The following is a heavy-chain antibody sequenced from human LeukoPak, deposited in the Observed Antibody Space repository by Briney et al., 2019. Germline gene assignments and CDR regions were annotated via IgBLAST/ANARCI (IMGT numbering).Heavy chain of an antibody. J-gene: IGHJ4*02. D-gene: IGHD3-10*01. V-gene: IGHV4-30-2*01. Sequence: PSQTLSLTCAVSGGSISSGGYSWSWIRHPPGKGLEWIGYIYHSGSTYYNPSLKSRVTISVDRSKNQFSLKLSSVTAADTAVYYCARVRVRGVLDYWGQGTLVTVSS. CDR3: ARVRVRGVLDY. CDR1: GGSISSGGYS. CDR2: IYHSGST.